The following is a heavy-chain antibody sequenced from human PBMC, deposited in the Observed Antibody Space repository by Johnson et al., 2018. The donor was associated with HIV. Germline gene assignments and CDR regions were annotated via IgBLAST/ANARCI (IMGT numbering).Heavy chain of an antibody. Sequence: VQLVESGGGLVKPGSSLRLSCAASGFVFSNAWMNWVRQAPGRGLEWVGRIKSKTDGGTTDYAAPVKGRFTISRDDSKNTLYLQMNSLKTEDTAVYYCTTDVLGVDAFDIWGQGTMVTVSS. J-gene: IGHJ3*02. V-gene: IGHV3-15*01. CDR3: TTDVLGVDAFDI. D-gene: IGHD4/OR15-4a*01. CDR1: GFVFSNAW. CDR2: IKSKTDGGTT.